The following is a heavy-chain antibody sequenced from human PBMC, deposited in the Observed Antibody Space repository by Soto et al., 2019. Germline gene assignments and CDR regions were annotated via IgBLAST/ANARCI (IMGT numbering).Heavy chain of an antibody. J-gene: IGHJ4*02. V-gene: IGHV3-23*01. CDR1: GLTFVSYA. CDR3: SRR. Sequence: GGSLRLSCEVSGLTFVSYAMYWVRRTPRGGLEWVADIGGSGVQATYADSVKGRFTISRDNSQNTLFLQMDDLTVEDTATYYCSRRGGQGIGVTVSS. CDR2: IGGSGVQA.